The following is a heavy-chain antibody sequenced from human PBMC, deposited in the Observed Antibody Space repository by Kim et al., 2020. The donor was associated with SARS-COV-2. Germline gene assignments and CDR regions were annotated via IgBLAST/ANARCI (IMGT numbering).Heavy chain of an antibody. Sequence: TYSPSFQGQVTISADKSVSTSYLQWNTLKASDTAMYYCARRQMTTIHFDYWGQGTLVTVSS. V-gene: IGHV5-51*01. J-gene: IGHJ4*02. CDR3: ARRQMTTIHFDY. D-gene: IGHD4-4*01.